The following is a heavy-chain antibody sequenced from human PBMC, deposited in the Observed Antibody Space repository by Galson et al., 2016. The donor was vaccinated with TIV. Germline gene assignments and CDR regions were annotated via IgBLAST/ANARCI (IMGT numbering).Heavy chain of an antibody. CDR2: VSYDGGNE. D-gene: IGHD2-2*02. Sequence: SLRLSCAASGFTFSSYGMHWVRQAPGKGLEWVAVVSYDGGNEYYADSVKGRFTISRGNSKNTLYLQINSLRAVDTAVYYCAKDKKYCTVNSCYTSYHYYYYGIDVWGQGTTVTVSS. CDR1: GFTFSSYG. CDR3: AKDKKYCTVNSCYTSYHYYYYGIDV. J-gene: IGHJ6*02. V-gene: IGHV3-30*18.